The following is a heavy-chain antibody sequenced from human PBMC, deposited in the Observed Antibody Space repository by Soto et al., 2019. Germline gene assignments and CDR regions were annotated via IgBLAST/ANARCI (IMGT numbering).Heavy chain of an antibody. J-gene: IGHJ5*02. CDR1: GYTFNTYG. D-gene: IGHD3-10*01. Sequence: ASVKVSCKTSGYTFNTYGINWVRQAPGQGLELMGWISAYDGKTTYAEKFQGRVTMTTDTSTSTAYMELRSLRSDDTAIYYCARDPHEFRTSYWFDPWGQGTPVTVSS. CDR3: ARDPHEFRTSYWFDP. CDR2: ISAYDGKT. V-gene: IGHV1-18*01.